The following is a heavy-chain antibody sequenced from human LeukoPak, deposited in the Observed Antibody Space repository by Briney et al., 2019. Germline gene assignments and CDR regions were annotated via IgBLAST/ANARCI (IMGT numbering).Heavy chain of an antibody. CDR2: IDNNGIT. CDR3: ARGGGGAKAFYFAS. CDR1: GESFSGNF. J-gene: IGHJ4*02. D-gene: IGHD1-26*01. Sequence: SETLSLTCAVSGESFSGNFWTWIRQSPGKGLEWIGEIDNNGITNYNPSLKSRVTMSVDTTRKRFSLRLTSESAADTGVYYCARGGGGAKAFYFASWGQGSLVTVSS. V-gene: IGHV4-34*01.